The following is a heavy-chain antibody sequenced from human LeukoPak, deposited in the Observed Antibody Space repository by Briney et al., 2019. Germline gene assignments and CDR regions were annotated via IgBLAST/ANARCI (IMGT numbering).Heavy chain of an antibody. Sequence: PGGSLRLSCAASGFTFSSYTMNWVRQAPGKGLEWVSTISATGDSTYYADSVKGRFTVPRDNARNSLFLQMNSLRAEDTALYYCAREQDREASATIVGDYWGQGTLVTVSS. CDR3: AREQDREASATIVGDY. V-gene: IGHV3-21*01. D-gene: IGHD2-15*01. CDR1: GFTFSSYT. J-gene: IGHJ4*02. CDR2: ISATGDST.